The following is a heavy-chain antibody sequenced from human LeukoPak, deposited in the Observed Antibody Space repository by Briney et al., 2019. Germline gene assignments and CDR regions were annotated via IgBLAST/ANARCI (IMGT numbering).Heavy chain of an antibody. V-gene: IGHV3-33*01. CDR2: IWHDGSKE. D-gene: IGHD2-8*02. Sequence: GGSLRLSCAASGFSFSTYGMHWVRQAPDTGLEWLALIWHDGSKEYYVDSVKGRFTISRDNAKNSLYLQMNSLRAEDTAVYDCARGSTGIWGQGTMVTVSS. CDR1: GFSFSTYG. CDR3: ARGSTGI. J-gene: IGHJ3*02.